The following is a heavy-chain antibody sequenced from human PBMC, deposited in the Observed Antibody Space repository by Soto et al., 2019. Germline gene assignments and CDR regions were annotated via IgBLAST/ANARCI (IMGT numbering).Heavy chain of an antibody. V-gene: IGHV4-30-2*01. J-gene: IGHJ6*02. CDR1: GGSISSGGYS. CDR3: ASISTSYYYGMDV. CDR2: IYHSGST. Sequence: QLQLQESGRGLVKPSQTLSLTCAVSGGSISSGGYSWSWIRQPPGKGLEWIGYIYHSGSTYYNPSLKSRVTISVDRSKNQFSLKLSSVTAADTAVYYCASISTSYYYGMDVWGQGTTVTVSS. D-gene: IGHD2-2*01.